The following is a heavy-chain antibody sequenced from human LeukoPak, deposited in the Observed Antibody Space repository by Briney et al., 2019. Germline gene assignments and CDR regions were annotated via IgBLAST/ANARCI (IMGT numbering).Heavy chain of an antibody. D-gene: IGHD2-21*02. V-gene: IGHV4-59*06. CDR3: ARDPAYCGGDCYSY. J-gene: IGHJ4*02. CDR2: IYYSGST. CDR1: GGSISSYY. Sequence: SSETLSLTCTVSGGSISSYYWSWIRQHPGKGLEWIGYIYYSGSTYYNPSLKSRVTISVDTSKNQFSLKLFSVTAADTAVYYCARDPAYCGGDCYSYWGQGTLVTVSS.